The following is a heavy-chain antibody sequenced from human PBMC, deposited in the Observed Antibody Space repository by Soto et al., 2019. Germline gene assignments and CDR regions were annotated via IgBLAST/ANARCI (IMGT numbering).Heavy chain of an antibody. CDR1: GFTFSSYA. CDR2: ISSNGGST. D-gene: IGHD2-2*01. CDR3: VKDLIVGVPAATIVRDYYYYGMDV. V-gene: IGHV3-64D*06. J-gene: IGHJ6*02. Sequence: GGSLRLSCSASGFTFSSYAMHWVRQAPGKGLEYVSAISSNGGSTYYADSVKGRFTISRDNSKNTLYLQMSSLRAEDTAVYYCVKDLIVGVPAATIVRDYYYYGMDVWGQGTTVTVSS.